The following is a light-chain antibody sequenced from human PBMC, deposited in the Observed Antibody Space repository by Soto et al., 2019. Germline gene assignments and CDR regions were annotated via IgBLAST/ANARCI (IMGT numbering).Light chain of an antibody. CDR3: QSYDSSLSTYV. CDR2: GHS. J-gene: IGLJ1*01. CDR1: NSNIGAGYD. V-gene: IGLV1-40*01. Sequence: QSVLTQTPSVSGAPGQRVTISCTGSNSNIGAGYDVHWYQQLPGTAPKLLIYGHSNRPSGVPDRFSGSKSGTSASLAITGLQAEDEADYYCQSYDSSLSTYVFGTGTKLTVL.